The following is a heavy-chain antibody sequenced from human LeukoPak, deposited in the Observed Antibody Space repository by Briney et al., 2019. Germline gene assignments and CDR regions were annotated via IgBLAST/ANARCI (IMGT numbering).Heavy chain of an antibody. D-gene: IGHD3-22*01. V-gene: IGHV4-39*07. Sequence: PSETLSLTCTVSGGSISSSSYYWGWIRQPPGKGLEWIGSIYYSGSTYYNPSLKSRVTISVDTSKNQFSLKLSSVTAADTAVYYCASNYYYDSSGYYYVRLAGVNWFDPWGQGTLVTVSS. CDR3: ASNYYYDSSGYYYVRLAGVNWFDP. CDR2: IYYSGST. CDR1: GGSISSSSYY. J-gene: IGHJ5*02.